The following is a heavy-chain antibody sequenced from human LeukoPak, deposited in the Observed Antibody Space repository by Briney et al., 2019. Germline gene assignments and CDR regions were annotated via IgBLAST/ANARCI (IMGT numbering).Heavy chain of an antibody. Sequence: PGGSLRLSCAASGFIFSSYSMNWVRQAPGKGLEWVSYISSSGSTIYYADSVKGRFTISRDNSKRTLYLQMNSLRAEDTAVYYCAKDSGVLRHFDWLSYFDYWGQGTLVTVSS. CDR2: ISSSGSTI. D-gene: IGHD3-9*01. J-gene: IGHJ4*02. CDR3: AKDSGVLRHFDWLSYFDY. V-gene: IGHV3-48*01. CDR1: GFIFSSYS.